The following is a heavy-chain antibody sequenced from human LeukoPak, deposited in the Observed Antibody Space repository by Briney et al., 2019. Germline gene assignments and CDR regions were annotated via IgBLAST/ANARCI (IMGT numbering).Heavy chain of an antibody. V-gene: IGHV3-23*01. D-gene: IGHD1-26*01. J-gene: IGHJ4*02. CDR1: GFTFSSYA. CDR2: ISGSGGST. Sequence: PGGSLRLSCAASGFTFSSYAMSWVRQAPGKGLEWVSGISGSGGSTYYADSVKGRFTISRDDSKNTLYLQVNSLRAEDTAVYYCAKDRRIRVTQWDALDYSGQGTLVTVSS. CDR3: AKDRRIRVTQWDALDY.